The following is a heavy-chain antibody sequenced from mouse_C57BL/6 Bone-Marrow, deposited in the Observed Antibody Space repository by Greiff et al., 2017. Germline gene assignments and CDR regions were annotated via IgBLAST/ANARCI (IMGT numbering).Heavy chain of an antibody. CDR1: GYAFSSSW. Sequence: QVQLQQSGPELVKPGASVKISCKASGYAFSSSWMNWVKQRPGKGLEWIGRIYPGDGDTNYNGKFKGKATLTADNSSSTAYMQLSSLTSEDSAVYFCARWITTVVATRYFDVWGTGTTVTVSS. CDR2: IYPGDGDT. V-gene: IGHV1-82*01. D-gene: IGHD1-1*01. J-gene: IGHJ1*03. CDR3: ARWITTVVATRYFDV.